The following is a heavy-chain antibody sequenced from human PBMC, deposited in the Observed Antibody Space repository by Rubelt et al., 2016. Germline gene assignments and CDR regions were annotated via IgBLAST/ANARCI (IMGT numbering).Heavy chain of an antibody. CDR1: GDTFSKYW. CDR3: ARGWVENSFDY. Sequence: GSGGALVQPGGSLRLSCVASGDTFSKYWMAWVRQAPGKGPEWVANINEDGSEKYYVDSVKGRFTISRDNAQNSLYLQMFSLRAEDTAVYYCARGWVENSFDYCGQGTLVTVSS. J-gene: IGHJ4*02. D-gene: IGHD1-26*01. V-gene: IGHV3-7*02. CDR2: INEDGSEK.